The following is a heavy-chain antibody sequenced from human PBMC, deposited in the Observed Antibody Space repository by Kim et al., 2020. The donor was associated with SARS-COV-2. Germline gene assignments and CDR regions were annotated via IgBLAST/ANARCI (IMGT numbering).Heavy chain of an antibody. J-gene: IGHJ6*02. D-gene: IGHD2-2*01. CDR2: INSDGSST. Sequence: GGSLRLSCAASGFTFSSYWMHWVRQAPGKGLVWVSRINSDGSSTSYADSVKGRFTISRDNAKNTLYLQMNSLRAEDTAVYYCARWGYCSSTSCYERAYYYYGMDVWGQGTTVTVSS. V-gene: IGHV3-74*01. CDR3: ARWGYCSSTSCYERAYYYYGMDV. CDR1: GFTFSSYW.